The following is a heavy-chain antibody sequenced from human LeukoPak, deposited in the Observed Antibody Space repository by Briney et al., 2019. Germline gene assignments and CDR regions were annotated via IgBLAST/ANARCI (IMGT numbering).Heavy chain of an antibody. CDR2: IYTSGIT. CDR1: GGSISSYY. Sequence: SETLSLTCTVSGGSISSYYWSWIRQPAGKGLEWIGRIYTSGITNYNPSLKSRVTMSVDTSKNQFSLKLSSVTAADTAVYYCARRGYSSGWYHFDYWGQGTLVTVSS. D-gene: IGHD6-19*01. J-gene: IGHJ4*02. V-gene: IGHV4-4*07. CDR3: ARRGYSSGWYHFDY.